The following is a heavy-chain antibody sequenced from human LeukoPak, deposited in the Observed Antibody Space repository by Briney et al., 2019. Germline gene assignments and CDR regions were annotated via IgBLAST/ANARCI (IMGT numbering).Heavy chain of an antibody. J-gene: IGHJ6*03. Sequence: SETLSLTCTVSGGSINSYYWSWIRQPPGKGLEWIGYVFNTGSTKYNPSLKSRLTISLDTSTNQFSLKLSSLTAADTAVYYCARGPCTNGVCSRFSTYYYYMDVWGKGTTVTVSS. CDR1: GGSINSYY. CDR3: ARGPCTNGVCSRFSTYYYYMDV. CDR2: VFNTGST. V-gene: IGHV4-59*01. D-gene: IGHD2-8*01.